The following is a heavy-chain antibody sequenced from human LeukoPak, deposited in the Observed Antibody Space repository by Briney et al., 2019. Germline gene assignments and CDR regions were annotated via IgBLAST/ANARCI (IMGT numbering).Heavy chain of an antibody. J-gene: IGHJ4*02. V-gene: IGHV3-74*01. CDR2: IKSDGITI. D-gene: IGHD1-20*01. CDR1: GFTSSSYW. CDR3: LRDLNWSLDQ. Sequence: GGSLRLSCAASGFTSSSYWMHWVRQAPGKGLVWVSRIKSDGITITYADSVKGRFTISRDNAKNTLYLQMNSLRAEDTAVYYCLRDLNWSLDQWGQGTLVTVSS.